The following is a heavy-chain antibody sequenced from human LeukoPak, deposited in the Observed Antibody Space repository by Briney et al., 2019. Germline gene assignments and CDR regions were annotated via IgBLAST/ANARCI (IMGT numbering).Heavy chain of an antibody. CDR1: GYTFTSYG. D-gene: IGHD6-19*01. Sequence: ASVNVSCKASGYTFTSYGISWVRQAPGQGLEWMGWISAYNGNTNYAQKLQGRVTMTTDTSTSTAYMELRSLRSDDTAVYYCASFIAVAGKNWFDPWGQGILVTVSS. V-gene: IGHV1-18*01. CDR2: ISAYNGNT. CDR3: ASFIAVAGKNWFDP. J-gene: IGHJ5*02.